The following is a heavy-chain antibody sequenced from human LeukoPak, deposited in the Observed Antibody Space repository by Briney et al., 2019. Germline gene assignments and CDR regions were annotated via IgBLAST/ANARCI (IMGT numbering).Heavy chain of an antibody. V-gene: IGHV3-30*18. CDR1: GFSFSDYN. D-gene: IGHD6-19*01. Sequence: GGSLRLSCAASGFSFSDYNMHWVRQAPGKGLEWVAVISYDGSNTYYGDSVKGRFTISRDNSKNTLYLQMNSLRAEDTAVYYCAKVRWDNSHWYYPDSWGQGTLVTVSS. CDR2: ISYDGSNT. CDR3: AKVRWDNSHWYYPDS. J-gene: IGHJ4*02.